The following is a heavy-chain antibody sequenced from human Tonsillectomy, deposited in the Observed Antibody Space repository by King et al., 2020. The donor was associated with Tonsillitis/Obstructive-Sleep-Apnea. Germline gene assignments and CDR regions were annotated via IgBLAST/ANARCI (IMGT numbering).Heavy chain of an antibody. CDR3: VRGNRGFDY. CDR1: GFIFSDHY. J-gene: IGHJ4*02. Sequence: VQLVESGGGLVQPGGSLRLSCAASGFIFSDHYMDWVRQAPGKGLGGVGRSRNKANSYTPEYAASVKGRFTVSRDDSKNSLYLQMNSLKTEDTAVYYCVRGNRGFDYWGQGILVTVSS. D-gene: IGHD1-14*01. V-gene: IGHV3-72*01. CDR2: SRNKANSYTP.